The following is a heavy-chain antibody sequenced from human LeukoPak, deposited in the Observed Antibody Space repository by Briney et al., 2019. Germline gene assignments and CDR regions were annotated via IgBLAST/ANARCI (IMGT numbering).Heavy chain of an antibody. CDR2: INHSGST. CDR1: GGSFSGYY. J-gene: IGHJ4*02. Sequence: SETLSLTCAVYGGSFSGYYWSWIRQPPGKGLEWIGEINHSGSTNYNLSLKSRVTISVDTSKNQFSLKLSSVTAADTAVYYCARGCRGTFGGVIAIVAPLDYWGQGTLVTVSS. CDR3: ARGCRGTFGGVIAIVAPLDY. D-gene: IGHD3-16*02. V-gene: IGHV4-34*01.